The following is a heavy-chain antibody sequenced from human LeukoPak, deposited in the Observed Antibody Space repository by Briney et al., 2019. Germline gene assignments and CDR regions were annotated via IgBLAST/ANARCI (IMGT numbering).Heavy chain of an antibody. V-gene: IGHV3-48*03. D-gene: IGHD2-21*02. Sequence: GGSLRLSCAVSGFTFSSYEMNWVRQAPGKGLEWVSYISSSGSTIYYADSVKGRFTISRDNAKNSLYLQMNSLRAEDTAVYYCASNCGGDCYLAFDYWGQGTLVTVSS. CDR3: ASNCGGDCYLAFDY. CDR1: GFTFSSYE. J-gene: IGHJ4*02. CDR2: ISSSGSTI.